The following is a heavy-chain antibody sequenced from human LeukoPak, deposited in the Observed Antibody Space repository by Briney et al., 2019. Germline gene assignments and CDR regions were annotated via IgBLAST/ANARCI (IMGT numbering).Heavy chain of an antibody. D-gene: IGHD3-22*01. CDR1: GYTFTSYG. J-gene: IGHJ4*02. Sequence: ASVKVSCKASGYTFTSYGISWVRQAPGQGLEWMGWINPYNGNTNYAQKLQGRVTTTTDTSTSTAYMELRTLRSDDTAVYYCARSLWYYDSRGTTYDDYWGQGTLVTVSS. CDR3: ARSLWYYDSRGTTYDDY. V-gene: IGHV1-18*01. CDR2: INPYNGNT.